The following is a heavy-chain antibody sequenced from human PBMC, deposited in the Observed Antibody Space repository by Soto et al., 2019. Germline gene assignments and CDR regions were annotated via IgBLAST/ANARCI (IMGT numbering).Heavy chain of an antibody. Sequence: EVQLVESGGGLVKPGGSLRLSCAASGFTFSSYSMNWVRQAPGKGLEWVSSISSSSSYIYYADSVKGRFTISRDNAKNSLYLQMNSLRAEDTAVYYCAREPPALTIFGVVNSFDYWGQGTLVTVSS. CDR2: ISSSSSYI. V-gene: IGHV3-21*01. D-gene: IGHD3-3*01. J-gene: IGHJ4*02. CDR1: GFTFSSYS. CDR3: AREPPALTIFGVVNSFDY.